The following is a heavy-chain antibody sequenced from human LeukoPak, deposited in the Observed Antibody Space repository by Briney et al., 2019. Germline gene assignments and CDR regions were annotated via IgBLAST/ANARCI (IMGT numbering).Heavy chain of an antibody. CDR2: ISSSGSTI. CDR1: GFTFSDYY. J-gene: IGHJ4*02. D-gene: IGHD4-17*01. Sequence: PGGSLRLSCAASGFTFSDYYMSWIRQAPGKGLEWVSYISSSGSTIYYADSVKGRFTISRDNAKNPLYLQMNSLRAEDTAVYYCAKAHHGDYFFYFDYWGQGTLVTVSS. CDR3: AKAHHGDYFFYFDY. V-gene: IGHV3-11*01.